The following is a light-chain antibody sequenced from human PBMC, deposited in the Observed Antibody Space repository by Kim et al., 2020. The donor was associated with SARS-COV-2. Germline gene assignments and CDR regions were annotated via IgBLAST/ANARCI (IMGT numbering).Light chain of an antibody. CDR1: SGIIVDNYM. CDR2: YKSDSEK. Sequence: QPVLTQPSSLSASPGASASLTCTLRSGIIVDNYMIYWYQQKPGSPPQYLLRYKSDSEKQQGSGVPSRFSGSKDASANAGSLLISGLQSEDEADYYCMIWHSNACVFGGGTQLTVL. V-gene: IGLV5-45*02. J-gene: IGLJ3*02. CDR3: MIWHSNACV.